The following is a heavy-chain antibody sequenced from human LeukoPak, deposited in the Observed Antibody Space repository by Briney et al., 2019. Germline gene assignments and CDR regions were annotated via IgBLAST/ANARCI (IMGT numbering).Heavy chain of an antibody. CDR1: GYSFTSYY. CDR3: ARDRGSSWYVDY. Sequence: ASVTVSFTTSGYSFTSYYIHWVRQAPGQGLEWMGWINPSSGGTEYAQKFQGRVTMTGDTSISTAYMELSRLRSDDTAVYYCARDRGSSWYVDYWGQGTLVTVSS. V-gene: IGHV1-2*02. CDR2: INPSSGGT. D-gene: IGHD6-13*01. J-gene: IGHJ4*02.